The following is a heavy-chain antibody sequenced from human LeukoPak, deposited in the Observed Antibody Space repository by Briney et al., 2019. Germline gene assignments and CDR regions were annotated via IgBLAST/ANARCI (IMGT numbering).Heavy chain of an antibody. D-gene: IGHD6-13*01. J-gene: IGHJ4*02. Sequence: GGSLRLSCAASGFTFSTYWMHWVRQAPGKGLVWISRINGDGGSRNYADSVKGRFTISRDNAKNTLYLQMSSLRVEDTAVYYCASASSHRTAAGGDYWGQGTLVTVST. CDR2: INGDGGSR. CDR3: ASASSHRTAAGGDY. V-gene: IGHV3-74*01. CDR1: GFTFSTYW.